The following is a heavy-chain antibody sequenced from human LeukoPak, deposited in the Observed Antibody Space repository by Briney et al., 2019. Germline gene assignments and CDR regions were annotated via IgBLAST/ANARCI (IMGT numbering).Heavy chain of an antibody. CDR1: GGSISSGGYY. D-gene: IGHD2-2*02. CDR2: IYHSGST. J-gene: IGHJ3*02. Sequence: PSETLSLTCTVSGGSISSGGYYWSWIRQPPGKGLEWIGCIYHSGSTYYNPSLKSRVTISVDTSKNQFSLKLSSVTAADTAVYYCARGRLYRGYDAFDIWGQGTMVTVSS. CDR3: ARGRLYRGYDAFDI. V-gene: IGHV4-30-2*01.